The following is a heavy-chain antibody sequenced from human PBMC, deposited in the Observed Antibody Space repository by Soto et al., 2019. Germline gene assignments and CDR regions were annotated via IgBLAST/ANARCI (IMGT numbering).Heavy chain of an antibody. Sequence: SGTLSVTCTVNGRYTSSSSYYWGWLRQTPGEGLQWIGSIYLSGSTYYNPSLKSRVTISVDTSKTKFSLKLSSVTAAETVVYYCARHRFGSWRGWFHLWVHVNLVTVSS. J-gene: IGHJ2*01. D-gene: IGHD2-15*01. V-gene: IGHV4-39*01. CDR3: ARHRFGSWRGWFHL. CDR1: GRYTSSSSYY. CDR2: IYLSGST.